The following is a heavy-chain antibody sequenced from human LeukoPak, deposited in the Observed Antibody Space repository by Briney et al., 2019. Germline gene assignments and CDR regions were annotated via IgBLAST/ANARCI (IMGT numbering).Heavy chain of an antibody. Sequence: PGGSLRLSCAASGFTFDDYGMSWVRQAPGKGLEWVSGINWNGGSTGYADSVKGRFTISRDNAKNSLYLQMNSLRAEDTAVYYCARQDDYDILTGNYYYYMDVWGKGTTVTVSS. J-gene: IGHJ6*03. CDR1: GFTFDDYG. V-gene: IGHV3-20*04. CDR3: ARQDDYDILTGNYYYYMDV. D-gene: IGHD3-9*01. CDR2: INWNGGST.